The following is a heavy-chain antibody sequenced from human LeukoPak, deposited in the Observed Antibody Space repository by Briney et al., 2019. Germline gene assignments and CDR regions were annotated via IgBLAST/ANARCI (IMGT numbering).Heavy chain of an antibody. CDR2: INSDGSIT. D-gene: IGHD6-6*01. CDR3: ARLYSTSSGFDY. V-gene: IGHV3-74*01. J-gene: IGHJ4*02. Sequence: PGGSLRLSCAASGFTFSSYWMHWVRQAPGKGLVWVSRINSDGSITTYADSVKGRFTISRGNAKNTLYLQMNSLRAEDTAVFYCARLYSTSSGFDYWGQGTLVTVSS. CDR1: GFTFSSYW.